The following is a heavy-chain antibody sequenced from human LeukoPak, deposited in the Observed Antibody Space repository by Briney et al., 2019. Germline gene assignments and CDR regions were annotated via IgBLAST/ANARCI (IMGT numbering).Heavy chain of an antibody. Sequence: ASVKVSCKASGGTFSSYAISWVRQAPGQGLEWMGGIIPIFGTANYAQKFQGRVTITTDESTSTAYMELSSLRSEDTAVYYCARVGTADMDLWGKGTTVTVSS. CDR1: GGTFSSYA. D-gene: IGHD1-14*01. CDR3: ARVGTADMDL. J-gene: IGHJ6*03. V-gene: IGHV1-69*05. CDR2: IIPIFGTA.